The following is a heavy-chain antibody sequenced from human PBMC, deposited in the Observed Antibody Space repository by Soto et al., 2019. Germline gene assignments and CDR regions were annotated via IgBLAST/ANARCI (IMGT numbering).Heavy chain of an antibody. V-gene: IGHV4-59*01. J-gene: IGHJ4*02. Sequence: QVQLQESGPGLVKPSETLSLTCTVSGGSISSYYWSWIRQPPGKGLEWIGYIYYSGSTNYNPSLKSSVTISVDTSKNQFSMKLSSVTDADTAVYYCASFGDSTGEFDYWGQGTLVTVSS. D-gene: IGHD3-22*01. CDR2: IYYSGST. CDR1: GGSISSYY. CDR3: ASFGDSTGEFDY.